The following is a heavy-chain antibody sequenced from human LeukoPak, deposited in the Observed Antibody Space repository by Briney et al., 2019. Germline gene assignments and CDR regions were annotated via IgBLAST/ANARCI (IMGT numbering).Heavy chain of an antibody. CDR2: IVVGSGNT. CDR1: GFTFTSSA. CDR3: SYYYDSRGPPGEVFDI. Sequence: ASVKVSCKASGFTFTSSAMQWVRQARGQRLEWIGWIVVGSGNTNYAQKFQERVTITRDMSTSTAYMELSSLRSEDTAVYYCSYYYDSRGPPGEVFDIWGQGTMVTV. V-gene: IGHV1-58*02. J-gene: IGHJ3*02. D-gene: IGHD3-22*01.